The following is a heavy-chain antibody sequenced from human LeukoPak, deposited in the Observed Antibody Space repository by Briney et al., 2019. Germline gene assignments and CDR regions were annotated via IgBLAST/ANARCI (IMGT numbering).Heavy chain of an antibody. CDR1: GFTFSSYA. Sequence: GGSLRLSCAASGFTFSSYAMDWVREAPGKGLEYVSAINSNGGSTYYANSVKGRFTISRDNSKNTLYLQMGSLRDEDMAVYYCARGRAFDIWGQGTTVTVSS. J-gene: IGHJ3*02. CDR2: INSNGGST. CDR3: ARGRAFDI. V-gene: IGHV3-64*01.